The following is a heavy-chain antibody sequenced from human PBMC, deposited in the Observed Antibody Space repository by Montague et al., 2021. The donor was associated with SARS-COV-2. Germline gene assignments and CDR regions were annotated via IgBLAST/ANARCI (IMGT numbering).Heavy chain of an antibody. CDR2: ISTISSYI. D-gene: IGHD7-27*01. CDR1: GFTFSSYS. J-gene: IGHJ4*02. Sequence: SLRLSCSASGFTFSSYSMNWVRQAPGKGLEWVSSISTISSYIYYXDSVKGRFTISRDNAKNSLYLQMNSLRAEDTAVYYCARGDYWGSLDYWGQGTLVTVSS. CDR3: ARGDYWGSLDY. V-gene: IGHV3-21*01.